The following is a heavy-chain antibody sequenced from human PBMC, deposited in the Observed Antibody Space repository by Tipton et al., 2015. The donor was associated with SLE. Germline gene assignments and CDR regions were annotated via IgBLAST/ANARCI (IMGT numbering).Heavy chain of an antibody. CDR2: IYYSGST. Sequence: TLSLTCTVSGGSISSYYWSWIRQPPGKGLEWIGYIYYSGSTNYNPSLKSRVTISVETSKNQFSLKLSSVTAADTAVYYCARDLAARGGHYFDYWGQGTLVTVSS. CDR1: GGSISSYY. CDR3: ARDLAARGGHYFDY. D-gene: IGHD6-6*01. V-gene: IGHV4-59*01. J-gene: IGHJ4*02.